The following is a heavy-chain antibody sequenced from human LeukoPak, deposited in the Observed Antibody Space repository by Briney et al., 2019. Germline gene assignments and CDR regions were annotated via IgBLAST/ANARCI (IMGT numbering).Heavy chain of an antibody. CDR2: IRSSGDST. D-gene: IGHD3-10*01. J-gene: IGHJ4*02. V-gene: IGHV3-23*01. CDR3: AKEVRESAWFYFDY. CDR1: GFTFSSYW. Sequence: GGSLRLSCAASGFTFSSYWMNWVRQAPGKGLEWVSGIRSSGDSTYYADSVKGRFTISRDNSRNTLYLQMNSLSAEDTAVYYCAKEVRESAWFYFDYWGQGTLATVSS.